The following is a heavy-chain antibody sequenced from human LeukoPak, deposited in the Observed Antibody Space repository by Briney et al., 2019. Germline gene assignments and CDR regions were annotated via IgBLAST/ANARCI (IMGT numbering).Heavy chain of an antibody. CDR1: GFTFIGYS. V-gene: IGHV3-48*01. CDR2: ISSSSNTI. D-gene: IGHD3-10*01. CDR3: ARVRGSSLSYYYMDV. J-gene: IGHJ6*03. Sequence: GGSLRLSCAASGFTFIGYSMNWVRLAPGKGLEWVSFISSSSNTIYYADSVKGRFTISRDNAKNSLFLQMNGLRAEDTAVYYCARVRGSSLSYYYMDVWGKGTTVTVSS.